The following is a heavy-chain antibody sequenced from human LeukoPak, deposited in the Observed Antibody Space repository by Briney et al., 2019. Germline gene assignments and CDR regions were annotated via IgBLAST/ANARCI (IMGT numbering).Heavy chain of an antibody. CDR2: IYNSGYT. CDR1: GGSISSTSKY. J-gene: IGHJ4*02. V-gene: IGHV4-39*01. CDR3: ARGTSTPYYFDF. Sequence: TPSETLSLTCSVSGGSISSTSKYWGWIRQPPGKGLEWIGSIYNSGYTYYNPSLQSRVTISVDTSKNQFSVKVSSVTPTDTAVYYCARGTSTPYYFDFWGQGTLVTVSS. D-gene: IGHD1-7*01.